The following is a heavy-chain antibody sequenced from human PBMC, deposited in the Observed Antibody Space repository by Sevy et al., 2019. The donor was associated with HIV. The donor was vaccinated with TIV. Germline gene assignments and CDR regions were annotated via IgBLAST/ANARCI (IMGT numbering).Heavy chain of an antibody. CDR2: ISFDGSKK. CDR3: AKLDYDILTGNPDY. CDR1: GFTFSRYG. J-gene: IGHJ4*02. Sequence: GGSLRLSCVASGFTFSRYGMHWVRQAPGKGLEWVAVISFDGSKKYYGDSVKGRFTISRDNSKNTLYLAMSSLSPEDTAVYYCAKLDYDILTGNPDYWGQGTLVTVS. V-gene: IGHV3-30*18. D-gene: IGHD3-9*01.